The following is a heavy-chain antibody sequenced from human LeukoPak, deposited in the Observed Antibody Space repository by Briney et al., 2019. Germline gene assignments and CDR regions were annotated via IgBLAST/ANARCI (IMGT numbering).Heavy chain of an antibody. V-gene: IGHV1-46*01. CDR3: ARGGPYHGWDY. D-gene: IGHD2-15*01. CDR2: IDPNDGGT. Sequence: ASVKVSCKASGYTFSSYYMRWARQAPGQGLEWVGRIDPNDGGTIYARNLQGRVTMTSDTSTSTVYMELSSLRSEDTAVYYCARGGPYHGWDYWGQGTLVTVSS. CDR1: GYTFSSYY. J-gene: IGHJ4*02.